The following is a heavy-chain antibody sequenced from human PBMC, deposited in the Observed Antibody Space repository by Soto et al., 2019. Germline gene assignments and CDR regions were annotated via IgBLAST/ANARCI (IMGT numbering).Heavy chain of an antibody. J-gene: IGHJ6*02. Sequence: QVQLQESGPRLVKPSGTLSLTCSVSGGSLSGGSYRWSWIRQPPGKRLEWIGYIFYTASTNYNPSLKSRDTISLDKSKNQFSLKLSSVTAADTAKYYCARVPVFYIGLDVWGQGTTVTVSS. CDR2: IFYTAST. CDR3: ARVPVFYIGLDV. D-gene: IGHD4-4*01. CDR1: GGSLSGGSYR. V-gene: IGHV4-61*01.